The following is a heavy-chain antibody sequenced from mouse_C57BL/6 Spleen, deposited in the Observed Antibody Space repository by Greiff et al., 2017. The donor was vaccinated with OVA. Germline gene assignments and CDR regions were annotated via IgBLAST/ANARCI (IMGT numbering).Heavy chain of an antibody. D-gene: IGHD3-2*02. Sequence: VKLQQSGPELVKPGASVKISCKASGYAFSSSWMNWVKQRPGKGLEWIGRIYPGDGDTNYNGKFKGKATLTADKSSSTAYMQLSSLTSEDSAVYFCARGGAQALYAMDYWGQGTSVTVSS. CDR3: ARGGAQALYAMDY. CDR2: IYPGDGDT. J-gene: IGHJ4*01. V-gene: IGHV1-82*01. CDR1: GYAFSSSW.